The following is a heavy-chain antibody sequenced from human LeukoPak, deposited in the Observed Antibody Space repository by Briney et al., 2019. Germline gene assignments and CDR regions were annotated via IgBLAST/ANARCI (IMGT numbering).Heavy chain of an antibody. CDR2: ISYDGSNK. CDR3: AKAQYYDFWSGYFRRTYYYYMDV. D-gene: IGHD3-3*01. CDR1: GFTFSSYG. J-gene: IGHJ6*03. V-gene: IGHV3-30*18. Sequence: GRSLRLSCAASGFTFSSYGMHWVRQAPGKGLEWVAVISYDGSNKYYADSVKGRFTISRDNSKNTLYLQMNSLRAEDTAVYYCAKAQYYDFWSGYFRRTYYYYMDVWGKGTTVTVSS.